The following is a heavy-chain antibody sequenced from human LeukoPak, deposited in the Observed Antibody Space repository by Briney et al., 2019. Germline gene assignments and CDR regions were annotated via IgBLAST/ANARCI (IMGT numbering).Heavy chain of an antibody. CDR2: INPSGDIT. D-gene: IGHD2-21*02. CDR1: GYTFTGHY. V-gene: IGHV1-46*01. CDR3: ARDNSMRDTAWWFDP. J-gene: IGHJ5*02. Sequence: VASVKVSCKASGYTFTGHYMHWVRQAPGQGLEWMGIINPSGDITSYAQKFRGRVIMTRDMSTSTDYMELSSLRSEDSAVYYRARDNSMRDTAWWFDPWGQGTLVTASS.